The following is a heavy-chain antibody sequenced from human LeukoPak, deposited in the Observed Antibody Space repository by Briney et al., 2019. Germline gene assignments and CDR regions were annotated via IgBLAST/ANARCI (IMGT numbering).Heavy chain of an antibody. CDR2: ISSDSSYI. V-gene: IGHV3-21*01. Sequence: GGSLRLSCAASGFTFSDYNMNWVRQAPGKGLEWVSSISSDSSYIYYADSVKGRFTISRDNAKNSLYLQMNSLRAEDTAVYYCARGRGGAAFDIWGQGTMVTVSS. CDR3: ARGRGGAAFDI. CDR1: GFTFSDYN. D-gene: IGHD3-16*01. J-gene: IGHJ3*02.